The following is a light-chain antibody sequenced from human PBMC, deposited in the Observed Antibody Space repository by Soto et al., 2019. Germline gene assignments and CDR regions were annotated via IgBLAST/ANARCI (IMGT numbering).Light chain of an antibody. CDR3: CSYTGSSTVV. J-gene: IGLJ2*01. CDR1: SSDVGSYNL. CDR2: EVS. Sequence: QSVLTQPASVSGSPGQSITISCTVTSSDVGSYNLVSWYQQHPGKAPKVMIYEVSKRPSGVSNRFSGSKSGNTASLTISGLQAEDEADYYCCSYTGSSTVVFGGGTKLTVL. V-gene: IGLV2-23*02.